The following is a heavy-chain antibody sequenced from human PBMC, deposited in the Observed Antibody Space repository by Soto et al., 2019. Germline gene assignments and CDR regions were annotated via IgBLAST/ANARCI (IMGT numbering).Heavy chain of an antibody. V-gene: IGHV1-2*02. J-gene: IGHJ4*02. Sequence: VASVKISCNSSGSAYTGYHMHWVRQAPGQGLVWMGWINPNSGGANYAQKFQGRVTMTRDTSISTAYMELSRLTSDDTAVYYCAREGDGYNLDYWGQGTLVTVSS. CDR3: AREGDGYNLDY. CDR1: GSAYTGYH. D-gene: IGHD5-12*01. CDR2: INPNSGGA.